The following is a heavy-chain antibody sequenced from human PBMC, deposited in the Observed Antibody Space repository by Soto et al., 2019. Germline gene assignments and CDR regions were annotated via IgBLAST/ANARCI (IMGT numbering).Heavy chain of an antibody. CDR3: ARDLDGLHDDTSGPFPRPG. CDR1: GGSITSSSHF. J-gene: IGHJ1*01. CDR2: IHSSGSI. D-gene: IGHD3-22*01. Sequence: LSLTCSASGGSITSSSHFWGWIRQAPGRGLEWIGYIHSSGSIYYNPSLKSRATMSIDTAGNQFSLKVSSVTVADTAVYYCARDLDGLHDDTSGPFPRPGWGQGTLVTVSS. V-gene: IGHV4-30-4*08.